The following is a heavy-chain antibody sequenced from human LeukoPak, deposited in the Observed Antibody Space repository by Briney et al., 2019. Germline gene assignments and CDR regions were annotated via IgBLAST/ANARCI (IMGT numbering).Heavy chain of an antibody. CDR2: ISTGSSTI. CDR3: ARVAEIQLWLRGAFDY. D-gene: IGHD5-18*01. V-gene: IGHV3-48*02. Sequence: GSLRLSSAASGFTFTTYSMNWVRQAPGKGLEWVSFISTGSSTIYYADSVKGRFTISRDNAKNSLYLQMNSLRDEDTAVYYCARVAEIQLWLRGAFDYWGQGTLVTVSS. J-gene: IGHJ4*02. CDR1: GFTFTTYS.